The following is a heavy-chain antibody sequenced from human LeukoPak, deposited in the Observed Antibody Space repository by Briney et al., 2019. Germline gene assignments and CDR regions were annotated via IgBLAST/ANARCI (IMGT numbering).Heavy chain of an antibody. CDR2: INPNSGVT. CDR1: GYTFTAYP. CDR3: ASDSSNWSSFGS. D-gene: IGHD6-13*01. V-gene: IGHV1-2*06. J-gene: IGHJ4*02. Sequence: ASVKVSCKASGYTFTAYPIHWVRQAPGQGLEWMGRINPNSGVTHYAQKFHGRVTMTKDTSTDTAYMELSSLRSDDTAMYWCASDSSNWSSFGSWGQGTPVTVSS.